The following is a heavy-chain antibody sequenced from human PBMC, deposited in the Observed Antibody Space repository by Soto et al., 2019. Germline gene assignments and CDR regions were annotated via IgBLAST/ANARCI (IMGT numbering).Heavy chain of an antibody. D-gene: IGHD3-3*01. J-gene: IGHJ4*02. Sequence: QITLNESGPTVVRPTETLTLTCRFSGFSLTTSGVGVGWIRQSPGKAPEWLALIYWDDDKRYSASLKSRLTITKDTSKNQVVLTVSDLDPTDTATYYCAHRVLRTVFGLVNKTAIYFEFWGQGTPVAVSS. CDR3: AHRVLRTVFGLVNKTAIYFEF. CDR1: GFSLTTSGVG. CDR2: IYWDDDK. V-gene: IGHV2-5*02.